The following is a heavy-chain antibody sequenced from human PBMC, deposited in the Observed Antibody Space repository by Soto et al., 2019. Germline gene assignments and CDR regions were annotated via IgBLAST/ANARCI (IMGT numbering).Heavy chain of an antibody. Sequence: SLRLSCAASGFTFSIYGMHWVRQAPGKGLGWVAVISYDGSNKYYADSVKGRFTIARDNSKNTLYMQMNSLRAEDTAVYYCEKDLNYDFWSGYYTGTLGYWGQGTLVTVSS. V-gene: IGHV3-30*18. D-gene: IGHD3-3*01. CDR2: ISYDGSNK. J-gene: IGHJ4*02. CDR3: EKDLNYDFWSGYYTGTLGY. CDR1: GFTFSIYG.